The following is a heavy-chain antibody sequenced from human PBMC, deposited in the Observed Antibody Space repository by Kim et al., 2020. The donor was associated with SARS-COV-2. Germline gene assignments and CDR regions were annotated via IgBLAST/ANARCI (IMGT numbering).Heavy chain of an antibody. CDR2: T. Sequence: TYYTPSLRRRVTISVDPSKNQFSLKLSSVTAADTAVYYCARVSVHDAFDIWGQGTMVTVSS. J-gene: IGHJ3*02. CDR3: ARVSVHDAFDI. V-gene: IGHV4-39*07.